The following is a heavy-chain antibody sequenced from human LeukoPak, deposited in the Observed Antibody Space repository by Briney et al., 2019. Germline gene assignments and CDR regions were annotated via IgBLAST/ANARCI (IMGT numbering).Heavy chain of an antibody. CDR2: IYYSGST. CDR3: ARHDPRHPPDY. J-gene: IGHJ4*02. V-gene: IGHV4-59*08. Sequence: PSETLSLTCTVSGGSISSYYWSWIRQPPGKGLEWIGYIYYSGSTNYNPSLKSRVTISVDTSKNQFSLKLSSVTAADTAVYYCARHDPRHPPDYWGQGTLVTVSS. CDR1: GGSISSYY.